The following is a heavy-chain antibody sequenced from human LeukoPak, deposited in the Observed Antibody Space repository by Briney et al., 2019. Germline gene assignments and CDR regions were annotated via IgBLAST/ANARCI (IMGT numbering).Heavy chain of an antibody. V-gene: IGHV4-59*01. CDR2: IYYSGRT. CDR3: ARARYCSGGSCDRVDP. D-gene: IGHD2-15*01. J-gene: IGHJ5*02. CDR1: GGSISNYY. Sequence: SETLSLTCTVSGGSISNYYWSWVRQPPGKGLEDIGYIYYSGRTNYNPSLKSRVTISVDTSKNQFSLKLNSVTAADTAVYYCARARYCSGGSCDRVDPWGQGTLVTVSS.